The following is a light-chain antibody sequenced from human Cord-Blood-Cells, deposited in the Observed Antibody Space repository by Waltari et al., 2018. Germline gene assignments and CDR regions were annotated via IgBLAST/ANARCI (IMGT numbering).Light chain of an antibody. V-gene: IGLV2-11*01. CDR3: CSYAGSYTL. CDR1: SSDVGGYNY. J-gene: IGLJ3*02. Sequence: QSALTQPRSVSRSPGQSVTISCTGTSSDVGGYNYVSWYQQPPGKAPKLMIYDVSKRPSGVPDRFSGSKSGNAASLTISGLQAEDEADYYCCSYAGSYTLFGGGTKLTVL. CDR2: DVS.